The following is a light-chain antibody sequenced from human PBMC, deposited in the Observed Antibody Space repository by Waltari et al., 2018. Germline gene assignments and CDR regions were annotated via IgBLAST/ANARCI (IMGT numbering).Light chain of an antibody. V-gene: IGLV2-11*01. CDR1: SNDFVGYNF. Sequence: QSALTQPRSVSGSPGQSVTISCTGTSNDFVGYNFVSWYQHHPGKDPKLIIYDVRRRPSEVPDRFSGSKSDNTASPTISGLQAEDEAEYYCCSFAGTYTWVFGGGTKLTVL. J-gene: IGLJ3*02. CDR2: DVR. CDR3: CSFAGTYTWV.